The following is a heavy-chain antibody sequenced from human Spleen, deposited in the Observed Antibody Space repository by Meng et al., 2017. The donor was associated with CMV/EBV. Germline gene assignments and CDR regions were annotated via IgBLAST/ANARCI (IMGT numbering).Heavy chain of an antibody. J-gene: IGHJ6*02. D-gene: IGHD3-10*01. CDR1: GFIFSRYD. V-gene: IGHV3-33*06. CDR2: IWYDGSNK. Sequence: GESLKISCAACGFIFSRYDTHWVRQAPGKGLEWVAVIWYDGSNKYYSDSVKGRFTVSRDNSKNTLFLQMNSLRAEDTAVYYCAKDGMTIPYYYYGMDVWGQGTTVTVSS. CDR3: AKDGMTIPYYYYGMDV.